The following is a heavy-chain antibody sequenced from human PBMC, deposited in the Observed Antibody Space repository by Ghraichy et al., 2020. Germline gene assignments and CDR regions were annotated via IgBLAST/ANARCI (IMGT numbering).Heavy chain of an antibody. V-gene: IGHV4-34*01. Sequence: SETLSLTCADFGGSFSNYYWTWIRQPPGKGLEWIGEINHSGSTNYNASLKSRIIILVDTSKNQFSLQLTSVTAADTAVYYCARATVRDGMDVWGQGTTVTVSS. J-gene: IGHJ6*02. D-gene: IGHD3-22*01. CDR3: ARATVRDGMDV. CDR2: INHSGST. CDR1: GGSFSNYY.